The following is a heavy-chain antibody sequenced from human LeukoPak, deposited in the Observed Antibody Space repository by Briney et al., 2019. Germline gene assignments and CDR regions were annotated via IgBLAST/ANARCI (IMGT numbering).Heavy chain of an antibody. CDR1: GGSFSGYY. D-gene: IGHD5-12*01. Sequence: PSETLSLTCAVYGGSFSGYYWSWIRQPPGKGLEWIWEINHSGSTNYNPSLKSRVTISVDTPKNQFSLKLSSVTAADTAVYYCAFSDYYWGQGTLVTVSS. J-gene: IGHJ4*02. CDR3: AFSDYY. V-gene: IGHV4-34*01. CDR2: INHSGST.